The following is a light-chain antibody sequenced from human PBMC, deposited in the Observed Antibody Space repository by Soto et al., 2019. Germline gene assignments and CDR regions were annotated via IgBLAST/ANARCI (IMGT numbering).Light chain of an antibody. CDR2: EVS. J-gene: IGLJ2*01. Sequence: QSALTQPPSASGSVVQSVTISCTGTSSDVGAYDYVSWYQQHPGKAPKLMIYEVSKWPSGVPDRFSGSKSGNTASLTVSGLLAEDEGAYYFSSYAGSNSLVFGGGTQVTVL. CDR1: SSDVGAYDY. CDR3: SSYAGSNSLV. V-gene: IGLV2-8*01.